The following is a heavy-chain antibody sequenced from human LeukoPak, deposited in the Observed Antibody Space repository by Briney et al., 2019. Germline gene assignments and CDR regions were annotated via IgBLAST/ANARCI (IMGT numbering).Heavy chain of an antibody. CDR3: ARVRSGGYEIALDY. Sequence: GGSLRLSCAASGFTFSSYAMHWVRQAPGKGLEGVAVISYDGSNKYYADSVKGRFTISRDNSKNTLYLQMNSLRAEDTAVYYCARVRSGGYEIALDYWGQGTLVTVSS. V-gene: IGHV3-30*01. D-gene: IGHD5-12*01. CDR2: ISYDGSNK. J-gene: IGHJ4*02. CDR1: GFTFSSYA.